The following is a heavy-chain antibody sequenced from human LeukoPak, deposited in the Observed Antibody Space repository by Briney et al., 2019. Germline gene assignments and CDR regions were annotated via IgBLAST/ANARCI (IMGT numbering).Heavy chain of an antibody. Sequence: SETLSLTCTVSGGSISSYYWSWIRQPPGKGLEWIGYIYYSGSTNYNPSLKSRVTISVDTSKNQFSLKLSSVTAADTAVYYYARVVTAQYYYYYMDVWGKGTTVTVSS. CDR2: IYYSGST. V-gene: IGHV4-59*08. CDR1: GGSISSYY. CDR3: ARVVTAQYYYYYMDV. D-gene: IGHD3-16*02. J-gene: IGHJ6*03.